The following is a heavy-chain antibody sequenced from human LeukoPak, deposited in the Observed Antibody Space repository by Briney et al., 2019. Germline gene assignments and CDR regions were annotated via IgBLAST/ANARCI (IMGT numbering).Heavy chain of an antibody. CDR2: ISAYNGNT. V-gene: IGHV1-18*01. CDR1: GYTFTSYG. Sequence: ASVKVSCKASGYTFTSYGISWVRQAPGQGLKWMGWISAYNGNTNYAQKLQGRVTMTTDTSTSTAYMELRSLRSDDTAVYYCARAYGPLWGVVVPAAIDYWGQGTLVTVSS. D-gene: IGHD2-2*02. J-gene: IGHJ4*02. CDR3: ARAYGPLWGVVVPAAIDY.